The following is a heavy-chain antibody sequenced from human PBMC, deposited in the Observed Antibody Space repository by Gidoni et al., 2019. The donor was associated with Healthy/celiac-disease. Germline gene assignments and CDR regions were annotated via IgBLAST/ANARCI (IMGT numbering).Heavy chain of an antibody. D-gene: IGHD6-13*01. CDR1: GGTFSSYA. J-gene: IGHJ6*02. CDR3: ASVTGGVWSSWWREEDFYYYYGMDV. Sequence: QVQLVQSGAEVKKPGSSVKVSCKASGGTFSSYAISWVRQAPGQGLEWMGGIIPIFGTANYAQKFQGRVTITADKSTSTAYMELSSLRSEDTAVYYCASVTGGVWSSWWREEDFYYYYGMDVWGQGTTVTVSS. V-gene: IGHV1-69*06. CDR2: IIPIFGTA.